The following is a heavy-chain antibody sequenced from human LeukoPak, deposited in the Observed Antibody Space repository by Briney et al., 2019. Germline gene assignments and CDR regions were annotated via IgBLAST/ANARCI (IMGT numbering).Heavy chain of an antibody. CDR1: GFTFSSYG. J-gene: IGHJ6*03. Sequence: GSLRLSCAASGFTFSSYGMSWVRQAPGKGLEWIGTIYYSGNTYYNPSLKSRVTISVDTSKNQFSLKLSSVTAADTAVYYCARDYRGDCSGGSCYGYYYMDVWGKGTTVTVSS. CDR2: IYYSGNT. V-gene: IGHV4-59*01. D-gene: IGHD2-15*01. CDR3: ARDYRGDCSGGSCYGYYYMDV.